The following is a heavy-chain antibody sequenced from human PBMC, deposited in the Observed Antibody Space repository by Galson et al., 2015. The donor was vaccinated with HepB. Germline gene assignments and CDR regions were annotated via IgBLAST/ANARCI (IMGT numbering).Heavy chain of an antibody. V-gene: IGHV3-23*01. CDR1: GFTFGSYA. D-gene: IGHD5-18*01. Sequence: SLRLSCAVSGFTFGSYAMSWVRQAPGKGLEWVSSVSGSGGSTYYADSVKGRFTITKDISKNTLYPHMNSLRAEDMAVYYCARDRGGDTAIDVWGRGTLVTVSS. J-gene: IGHJ4*02. CDR2: VSGSGGST. CDR3: ARDRGGDTAIDV.